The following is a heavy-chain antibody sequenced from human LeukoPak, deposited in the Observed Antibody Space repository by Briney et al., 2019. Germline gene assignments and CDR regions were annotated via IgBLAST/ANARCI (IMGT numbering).Heavy chain of an antibody. J-gene: IGHJ4*02. CDR1: GFTFSSYG. D-gene: IGHD5-18*01. CDR3: ARGRGIHR. Sequence: PGRSLRLSCAASGFTFSSYGMHWVRQAPGKGLEWVAVISYDGSNKYYADSVKGRFTISRDNSKNTLYLQMNSLRAEDTAVYYCARGRGIHRWGQGTLVTVSS. CDR2: ISYDGSNK. V-gene: IGHV3-30*03.